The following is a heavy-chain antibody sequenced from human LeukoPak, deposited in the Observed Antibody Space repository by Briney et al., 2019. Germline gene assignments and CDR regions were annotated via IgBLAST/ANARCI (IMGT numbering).Heavy chain of an antibody. J-gene: IGHJ5*02. CDR1: GFTFSSYG. CDR3: AKFAFFGEGGLVTASSQSAYAPHP. V-gene: IGHV3-30*18. Sequence: GGSLRLSCAASGFTFSSYGMHWVRQAPGKGLEWVAVISYDGSNKYYANSVKGRFTISRDNSKNTRYLQMNSLRAEDTAVYYCAKFAFFGEGGLVTASSQSAYAPHP. CDR2: ISYDGSNK. D-gene: IGHD3-16*01.